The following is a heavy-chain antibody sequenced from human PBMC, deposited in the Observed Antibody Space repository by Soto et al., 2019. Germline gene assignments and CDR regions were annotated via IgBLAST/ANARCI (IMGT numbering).Heavy chain of an antibody. V-gene: IGHV3-33*01. Sequence: HPGGSLRLSCAASGFTFSSFGMHWVRQAPGKGLEWVAVIWHDGKNKYYADSAKGRFTISRDNSKNTLYLQMNSLRAEDTAVYYCARDPGQDEAMDYWGQGTLVTVSS. J-gene: IGHJ4*02. CDR3: ARDPGQDEAMDY. CDR1: GFTFSSFG. CDR2: IWHDGKNK.